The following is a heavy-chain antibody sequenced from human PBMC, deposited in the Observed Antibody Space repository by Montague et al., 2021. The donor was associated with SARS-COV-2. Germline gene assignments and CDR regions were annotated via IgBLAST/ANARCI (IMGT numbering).Heavy chain of an antibody. CDR3: AREHWENYCDFWSCTNLASEYSYYGMDV. J-gene: IGHJ6*02. D-gene: IGHD3-3*01. Sequence: SETLSLTCTVSGYSISDGYYWVWIRQPPGKGLEWIGNIFQRGTTYYNPSLERRSTMSVDTSKNQFSLKLSSVTAADTAVYYCAREHWENYCDFWSCTNLASEYSYYGMDVWGQGTTVTVSS. CDR1: GYSISDGYY. V-gene: IGHV4-38-2*02. CDR2: IFQRGTT.